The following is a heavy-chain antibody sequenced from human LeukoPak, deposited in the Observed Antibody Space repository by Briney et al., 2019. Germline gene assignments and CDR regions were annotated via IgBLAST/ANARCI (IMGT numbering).Heavy chain of an antibody. V-gene: IGHV1-69*06. CDR1: GGTFSSYA. CDR3: VRDYDISGPQKNFFDY. CDR2: IIPIFGTV. Sequence: SVKVSCKASGGTFSSYAISWVRQAPGQGLEWMGGIIPIFGTVNYAQKFQGRVTITADKSTGTAYMELSSRRSEDTAVYYCVRDYDISGPQKNFFDYWGKGTLVTVCS. D-gene: IGHD3-22*01. J-gene: IGHJ4*02.